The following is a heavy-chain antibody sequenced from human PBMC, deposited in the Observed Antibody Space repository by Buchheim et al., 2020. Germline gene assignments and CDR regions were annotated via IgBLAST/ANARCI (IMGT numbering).Heavy chain of an antibody. CDR3: ARDLSSSSWYGGYYYYYMDV. V-gene: IGHV3-33*01. CDR1: GFTFSSYG. J-gene: IGHJ6*03. Sequence: QVQLVESGGGVVQPGRSLRLSCAASGFTFSSYGMHWVRQAPGKGLEWVAVIWYDGSNKYYADSVKGRFTISRDNSKNKLYLQMNSLRAEDTAVYYCARDLSSSSWYGGYYYYYMDVWGKGTT. CDR2: IWYDGSNK. D-gene: IGHD6-13*01.